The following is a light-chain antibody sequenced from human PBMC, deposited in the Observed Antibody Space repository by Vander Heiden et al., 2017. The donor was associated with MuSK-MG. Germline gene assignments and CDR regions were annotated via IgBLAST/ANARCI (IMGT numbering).Light chain of an antibody. J-gene: IGKJ5*01. V-gene: IGKV1-39*01. CDR2: AAS. CDR3: QQRDSTLIT. CDR1: QSISSY. Sequence: SPSSLSASVGDRVTITCRASQSISSYLNWYQQKPGKAPKLLIYAASSLQSGVPSRFSGSGSGTDFTLTISRLQPEDFATYYCQQRDSTLITFGQGTPLDIK.